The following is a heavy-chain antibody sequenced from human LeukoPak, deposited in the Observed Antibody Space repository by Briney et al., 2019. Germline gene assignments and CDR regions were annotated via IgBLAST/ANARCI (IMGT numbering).Heavy chain of an antibody. CDR1: GGSISSGAYY. Sequence: SETLSLTCAVSGGSISSGAYYWSWIRQHPGKGLEWIGYIYYSGSTYYSPSLKSRVTVSMDTSKNQFSLKLTSVTAADTAVYYCARESSGSYGQFDIWGQGTMVAVS. V-gene: IGHV4-31*11. D-gene: IGHD1-26*01. CDR3: ARESSGSYGQFDI. J-gene: IGHJ3*02. CDR2: IYYSGST.